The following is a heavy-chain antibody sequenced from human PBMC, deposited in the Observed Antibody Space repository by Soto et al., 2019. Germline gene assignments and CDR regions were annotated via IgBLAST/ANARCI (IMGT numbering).Heavy chain of an antibody. CDR3: AKVQSRYCSGGSCYSFDY. J-gene: IGHJ4*02. CDR2: ISYDGSTK. CDR1: GFTFSSYG. V-gene: IGHV3-30*18. D-gene: IGHD2-15*01. Sequence: QVQLVESGGGVVQPGRSLRLSCAASGFTFSSYGMHWARQAPGKGLEWVAVISYDGSTKYYADSVKGRFTISRDNSKNTLYLQMNSLRAEDTAVYYCAKVQSRYCSGGSCYSFDYWGQGTLVTGSS.